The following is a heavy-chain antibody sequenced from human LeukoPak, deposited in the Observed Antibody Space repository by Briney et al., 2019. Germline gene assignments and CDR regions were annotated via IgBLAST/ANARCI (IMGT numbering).Heavy chain of an antibody. CDR1: GFTFSSYS. Sequence: GGSLRLSCAASGFTFSSYSMNWVRQAPGKGLEWVSSISSSSSYIYYADSVKGRFTISRDNAKNSLYLQMNSLRAEDTAVYYCAKDIVATTNHFDYWGQGTLVTVSS. J-gene: IGHJ4*02. V-gene: IGHV3-21*01. CDR3: AKDIVATTNHFDY. CDR2: ISSSSSYI. D-gene: IGHD5-12*01.